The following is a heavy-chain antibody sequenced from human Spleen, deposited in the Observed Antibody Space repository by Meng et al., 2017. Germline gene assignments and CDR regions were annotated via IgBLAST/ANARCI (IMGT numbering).Heavy chain of an antibody. V-gene: IGHV3-74*01. CDR2: INGDGSIT. Sequence: RQAPGRGLVCVSRINGDGSITTYADSVKGRFTISRDNAKNTLYLQMNSLRAEDTALYYCATNDFWSGYYKSFDYWGQGTLVTVSS. CDR3: ATNDFWSGYYKSFDY. J-gene: IGHJ4*02. D-gene: IGHD3-3*01.